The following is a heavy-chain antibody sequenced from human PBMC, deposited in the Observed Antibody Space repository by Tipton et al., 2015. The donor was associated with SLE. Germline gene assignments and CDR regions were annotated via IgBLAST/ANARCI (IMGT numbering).Heavy chain of an antibody. V-gene: IGHV4-4*01. Sequence: TLSLTCTVSGVSISSRDYWSWVRQPPGEGLEWIGDISHSGNTIYNPSLRSRVTISVDKSKNQFSLRLNSLTDADTAMYFCARGKSSRFCDGGVYFDHWGQGSLVTVSS. D-gene: IGHD6-13*01. CDR1: GVSISSRDY. J-gene: IGHJ4*02. CDR2: ISHSGNT. CDR3: ARGKSSRFCDGGVYFDH.